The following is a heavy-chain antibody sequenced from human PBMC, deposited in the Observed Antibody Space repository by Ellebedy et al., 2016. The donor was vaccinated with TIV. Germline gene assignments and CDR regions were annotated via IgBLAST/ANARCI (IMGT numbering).Heavy chain of an antibody. CDR3: ARDPQFSSSWYLLLDYYYGMDV. V-gene: IGHV1-46*01. J-gene: IGHJ6*02. CDR2: INPSGGST. D-gene: IGHD6-13*01. CDR1: GYTFTSYY. Sequence: ASVKVSCKASGYTFTSYYMHWVRQAPGQGLEWMGIINPSGGSTSYAQKFQGRVTMTRDTSTRTVYMELSSLKSEDTAVYYCARDPQFSSSWYLLLDYYYGMDVWGQGTTVTVSS.